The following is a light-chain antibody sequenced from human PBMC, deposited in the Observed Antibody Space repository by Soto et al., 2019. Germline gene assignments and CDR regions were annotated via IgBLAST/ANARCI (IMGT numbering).Light chain of an antibody. J-gene: IGKJ5*01. Sequence: TQSPSSLPACVGDRTTLARGASQSVSSYLAWYQQKPGQAPRLLIYDASNRATGIPARFSGSGSGTDFTLTISSLEPEDFAVYYCQQRSNWPITFGQGTRLENK. CDR1: QSVSSY. CDR2: DAS. V-gene: IGKV3-11*01. CDR3: QQRSNWPIT.